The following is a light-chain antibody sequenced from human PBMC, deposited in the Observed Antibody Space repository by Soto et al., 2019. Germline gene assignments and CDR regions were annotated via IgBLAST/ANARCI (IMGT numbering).Light chain of an antibody. V-gene: IGKV3-20*01. CDR3: QQYGTSPFT. CDR2: GAS. CDR1: QTVNNNY. J-gene: IGKJ3*01. Sequence: EIVLTQSPGTLSLSPGERATLSCRASQTVNNNYLTWYQQTPGQAPRLLIYGASSRATGIPDKFSGSGSGTDFTLTISRLEPEVFAVYYCQQYGTSPFTFGPGTKVDI.